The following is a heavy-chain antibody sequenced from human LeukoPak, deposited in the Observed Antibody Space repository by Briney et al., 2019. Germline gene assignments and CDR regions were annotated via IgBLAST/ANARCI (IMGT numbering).Heavy chain of an antibody. CDR2: INHSGST. D-gene: IGHD2-21*01. Sequence: PSETLSLTCAVYGGSFSGYYWSWIRQPPGKGLEWIGEINHSGSTNYNPSLKSRVTISVDTSKNQFSLQLNSVTPEDTAVYYCAREGGHLVYNYMDVWGKGTTVTISS. V-gene: IGHV4-34*01. CDR3: AREGGHLVYNYMDV. CDR1: GGSFSGYY. J-gene: IGHJ6*03.